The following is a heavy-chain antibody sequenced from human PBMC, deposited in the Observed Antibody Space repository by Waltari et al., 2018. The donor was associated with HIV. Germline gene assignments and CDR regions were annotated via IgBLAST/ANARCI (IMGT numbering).Heavy chain of an antibody. Sequence: QVRLVESGGGVVQPGRSLRLSCVASEITFSDDAFPWVRQAPGSGLEVMEIISYDGKKQYDADSVKGRFTISRDNSKDTLYLQMNSLRAEDTAVYFCARDSSISSRHYFYSNGMDVWGQGTTVIVSS. V-gene: IGHV3-30*04. J-gene: IGHJ6*02. CDR2: ISYDGKKQ. D-gene: IGHD6-6*01. CDR3: ARDSSISSRHYFYSNGMDV. CDR1: EITFSDDA.